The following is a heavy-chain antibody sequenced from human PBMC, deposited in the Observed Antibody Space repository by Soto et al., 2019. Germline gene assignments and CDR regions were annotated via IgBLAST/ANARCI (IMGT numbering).Heavy chain of an antibody. J-gene: IGHJ4*02. V-gene: IGHV4-38-2*01. D-gene: IGHD1-26*01. CDR1: GYSISSGYY. CDR2: IYHSGGT. Sequence: PSETLSLTCAVSGYSISSGYYWGWIRQPPGKGLEWIGSIYHSGGTYYNPSLKSRVTISVDTSKNQFSLKLSSVTAADTAVYYCARLYSGSKYAGHYFDYWGQGTLVTVSS. CDR3: ARLYSGSKYAGHYFDY.